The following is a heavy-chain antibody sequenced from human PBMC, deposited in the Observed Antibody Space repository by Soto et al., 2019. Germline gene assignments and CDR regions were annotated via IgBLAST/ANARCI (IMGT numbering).Heavy chain of an antibody. V-gene: IGHV4-4*07. CDR2: IYYTGST. D-gene: IGHD3-22*01. J-gene: IGHJ6*02. Sequence: SETLSLTCTVSGGPISPYYWSWIRQPAGKGLEWIGRIYYTGSTNYNPPLKSRVSMSLDTARNQISLKVKSVTAADTAVYYCAREGGYLDSSGSGVYHYYGVDVWGRGTTVTVS. CDR3: AREGGYLDSSGSGVYHYYGVDV. CDR1: GGPISPYY.